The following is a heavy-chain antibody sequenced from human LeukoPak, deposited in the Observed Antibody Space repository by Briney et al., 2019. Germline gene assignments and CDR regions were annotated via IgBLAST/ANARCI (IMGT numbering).Heavy chain of an antibody. CDR3: AKDPPRRGIVVVTPRG. V-gene: IGHV3-23*01. Sequence: GSLRLSCAASGFTFSSYGMHWVRQAPGKGLEWVSAIRGGDTSAYYADSVKGRFTISRDASENTLYLQMNSLRAEDTAIYYCAKDPPRRGIVVVTPRGRGQGTLVTVSS. CDR2: IRGGDTSA. J-gene: IGHJ4*02. CDR1: GFTFSSYG. D-gene: IGHD3-22*01.